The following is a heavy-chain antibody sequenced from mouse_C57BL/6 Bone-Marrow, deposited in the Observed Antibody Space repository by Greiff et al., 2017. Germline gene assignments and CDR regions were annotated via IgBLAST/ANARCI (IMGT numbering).Heavy chain of an antibody. J-gene: IGHJ4*01. Sequence: VQVVESGPGLVAPSQSLSITCTVSGFSLTSYGVDWVRQSPGKGLEWLGVIWGVGSTNYNSALKSRLSISKDNPKSQVFLKMNSLQPDDTAMYYCARNSNYAMDYWGQGTSVTVSS. D-gene: IGHD2-5*01. CDR3: ARNSNYAMDY. CDR1: GFSLTSYG. V-gene: IGHV2-6*01. CDR2: IWGVGST.